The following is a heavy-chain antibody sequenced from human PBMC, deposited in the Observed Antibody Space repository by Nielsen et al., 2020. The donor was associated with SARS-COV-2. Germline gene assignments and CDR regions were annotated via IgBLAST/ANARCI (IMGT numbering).Heavy chain of an antibody. V-gene: IGHV5-51*01. D-gene: IGHD3-16*02. J-gene: IGHJ4*02. Sequence: GESLKISCQGSGSSFISYWIAWVRQMPGEGLELMGIIYPGDSDTRYSPSFQGQVTISADMSVSTAYLRWRSLKASDTAMYYCARSSVILTTTDYLDFWGQGTLVTVSS. CDR1: GSSFISYW. CDR3: ARSSVILTTTDYLDF. CDR2: IYPGDSDT.